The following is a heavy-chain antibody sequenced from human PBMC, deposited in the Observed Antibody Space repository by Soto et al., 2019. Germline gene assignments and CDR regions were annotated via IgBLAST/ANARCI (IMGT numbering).Heavy chain of an antibody. CDR2: INPSGGTT. J-gene: IGHJ4*02. CDR3: AREGTVFGAPPADY. V-gene: IGHV1-46*01. Sequence: QVHLVQSGAEVKKPGASVKVSCKTSGYTFTSYYIHWVRQAPGQGLEWMGIINPSGGTTNYAQKFQGRVAMTRDTSTSTVYMDLTSLRFEDTAMYYCAREGTVFGAPPADYWGQGNLVTVSS. D-gene: IGHD3-3*01. CDR1: GYTFTSYY.